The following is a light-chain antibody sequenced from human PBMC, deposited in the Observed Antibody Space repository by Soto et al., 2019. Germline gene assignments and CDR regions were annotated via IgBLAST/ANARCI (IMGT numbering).Light chain of an antibody. J-gene: IGLJ1*01. Sequence: QSALTQPPSASGSPGQSVTISCTGTSSDVGGYNFVSWYQQHPGKAPKLMIYEVSKRPSGVPDRFSGSKSVNTASLTVSGLQAEDEADYYCSSNAGSNNRYVFGTGTKVTVL. V-gene: IGLV2-8*01. CDR2: EVS. CDR3: SSNAGSNNRYV. CDR1: SSDVGGYNF.